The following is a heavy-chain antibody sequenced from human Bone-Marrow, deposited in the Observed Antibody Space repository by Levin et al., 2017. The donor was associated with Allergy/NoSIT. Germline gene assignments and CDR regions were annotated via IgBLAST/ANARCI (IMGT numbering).Heavy chain of an antibody. Sequence: PGGSLRLSCAASGFSFSSYGFHWVRQAPGKGLEWVAFISYAGSTKYYADSVKGRFTISRDNSRNTLYLQMNSLRLEDTAVYHCASPPGIAEAGLEYYYGMDVWGQGTTVTVS. D-gene: IGHD6-19*01. CDR1: GFSFSSYG. J-gene: IGHJ6*02. CDR2: ISYAGSTK. V-gene: IGHV3-30*04. CDR3: ASPPGIAEAGLEYYYGMDV.